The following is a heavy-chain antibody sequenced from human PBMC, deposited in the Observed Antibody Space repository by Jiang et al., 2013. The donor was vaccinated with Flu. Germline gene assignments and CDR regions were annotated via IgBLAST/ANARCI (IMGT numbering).Heavy chain of an antibody. CDR3: ARGSYGSGSYYYYYYGMDV. V-gene: IGHV4-61*02. CDR1: GGSISSGSYY. Sequence: PGLVKPSQTLSLTCTVSGGSISSGSYYWSWIRQPAGKGLEWIGRIYTSGSTNYNPSLKSRVTISVDTSKNQFSLKLSSVTAADTAVYYCARGSYGSGSYYYYYYGMDVWGQGTTVTVSS. J-gene: IGHJ6*02. D-gene: IGHD3-10*01. CDR2: IYTSGST.